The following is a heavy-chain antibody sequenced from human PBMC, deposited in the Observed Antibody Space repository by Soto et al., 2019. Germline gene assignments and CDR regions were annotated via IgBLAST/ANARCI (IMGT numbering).Heavy chain of an antibody. Sequence: PSETLSLTCTVSGGSISSYYWSWIRQPPGKGLEWIGYIYYSGSTNYNPSLKSRVTISVDTSKNQFSLKLSSVTAADTAVYYCARENIVLVPAARVGVPWFAPWGQGSLVTVSS. J-gene: IGHJ5*02. CDR2: IYYSGST. CDR3: ARENIVLVPAARVGVPWFAP. V-gene: IGHV4-59*01. CDR1: GGSISSYY. D-gene: IGHD2-2*01.